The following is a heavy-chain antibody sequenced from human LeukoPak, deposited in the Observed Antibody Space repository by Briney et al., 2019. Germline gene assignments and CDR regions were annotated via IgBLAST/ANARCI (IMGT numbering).Heavy chain of an antibody. J-gene: IGHJ3*02. V-gene: IGHV4-31*03. D-gene: IGHD6-13*01. CDR2: IYYSGST. CDR3: ARHGDYIAAAGHDAFDI. Sequence: SQTLSLTCTVSGGSISSGGYYWSWIRQHPGKGLEWIGYIYYSGSTYYNPSLKSRVTISVDTSKNQFSLKLSSVTAADTAVYYCARHGDYIAAAGHDAFDIWGQGTMVTVSS. CDR1: GGSISSGGYY.